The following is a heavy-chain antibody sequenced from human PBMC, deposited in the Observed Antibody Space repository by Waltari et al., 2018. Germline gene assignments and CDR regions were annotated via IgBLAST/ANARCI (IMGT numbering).Heavy chain of an antibody. V-gene: IGHV4-4*07. D-gene: IGHD3-3*01. CDR1: GGSISSYY. Sequence: QVQLQESGPGLVKPSETLSLTCTVSGGSISSYYWSWIRQPAGKGLEWIGRIYTSGSTNYNPSFKSRVTISVDESKNQFSLKLTSVTAADTAVYYCARDHPLYYDFWSCYFDYWGQGTLVIVSS. J-gene: IGHJ4*02. CDR3: ARDHPLYYDFWSCYFDY. CDR2: IYTSGST.